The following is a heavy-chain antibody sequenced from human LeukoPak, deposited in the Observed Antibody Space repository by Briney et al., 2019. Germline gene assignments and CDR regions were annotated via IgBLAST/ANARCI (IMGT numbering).Heavy chain of an antibody. CDR1: GFTFSDYY. J-gene: IGHJ3*02. CDR2: IRYDGSNK. Sequence: GGSLRLSCAASGFTFSDYYMSWIRQAPGKGLEWVAFIRYDGSNKYYADSVKGRFTISRDNAKNSLYLQMNSLRAEDTAVYYCARQSGGERRFDIWGQGTMVTVSS. D-gene: IGHD2-21*01. CDR3: ARQSGGERRFDI. V-gene: IGHV3-33*08.